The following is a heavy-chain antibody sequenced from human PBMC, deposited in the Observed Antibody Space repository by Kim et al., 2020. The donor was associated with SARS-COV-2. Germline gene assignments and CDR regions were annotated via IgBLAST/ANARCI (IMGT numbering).Heavy chain of an antibody. J-gene: IGHJ4*02. CDR3: ASRRYTGTYYYFDY. CDR2: INSDGGTT. Sequence: GGSLRLSCAASGFTFSTHWMHWVRQAPGKGLVWVSRINSDGGTTNYADSVKGRFTVSRDNAKSTLYLQMNSLRAEDTAVYYCASRRYTGTYYYFDYWGQGTLVTVSS. V-gene: IGHV3-74*01. CDR1: GFTFSTHW. D-gene: IGHD1-26*01.